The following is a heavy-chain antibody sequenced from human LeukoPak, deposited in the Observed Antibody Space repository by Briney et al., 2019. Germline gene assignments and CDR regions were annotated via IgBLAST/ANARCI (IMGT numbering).Heavy chain of an antibody. CDR3: ARADTAMAFGY. CDR1: GGTFSSYA. J-gene: IGHJ4*02. Sequence: ASVKVSCKASGGTFSSYAISWVRQAPGQGLEWMGRIIPILGIANYAQKFQGRVTITADKSTGTAYMELSSLRSEDTAVYYCARADTAMAFGYWGQGTLVTVSS. CDR2: IIPILGIA. D-gene: IGHD5-18*01. V-gene: IGHV1-69*04.